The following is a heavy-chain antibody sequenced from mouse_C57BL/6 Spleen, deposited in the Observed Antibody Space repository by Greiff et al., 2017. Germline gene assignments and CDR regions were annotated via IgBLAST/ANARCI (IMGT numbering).Heavy chain of an antibody. D-gene: IGHD3-2*02. CDR2: IDPENGDT. CDR3: TTLDSSGYWFAY. J-gene: IGHJ3*01. CDR1: GFNIKDDY. Sequence: VQLQQSGAELVRPGASVKLSCTASGFNIKDDYMHWVKQRPEQGLEWIGWIDPENGDTEYASKFQGKATITADTSSNTASLQLSSLTSEDTAVYYCTTLDSSGYWFAYWGQGTLVTVSA. V-gene: IGHV14-4*01.